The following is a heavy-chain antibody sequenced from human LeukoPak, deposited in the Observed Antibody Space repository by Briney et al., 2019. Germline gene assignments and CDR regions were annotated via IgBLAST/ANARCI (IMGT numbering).Heavy chain of an antibody. V-gene: IGHV3-23*01. CDR1: GFTFSSYA. D-gene: IGHD3-10*01. CDR2: SGSGGST. CDR3: AQVRGVILTECYFDY. Sequence: GGSLRLSCAASGFTFSSYAMSWVRQAPGKGLEWVSASGSGGSTYYADSVKGRFTISRDNSKNTLYLQMNSLRAEDTAVYYCAQVRGVILTECYFDYWGQGTLVTVSS. J-gene: IGHJ4*02.